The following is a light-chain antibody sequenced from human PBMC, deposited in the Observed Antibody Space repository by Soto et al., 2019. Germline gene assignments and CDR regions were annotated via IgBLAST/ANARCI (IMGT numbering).Light chain of an antibody. V-gene: IGKV1-39*01. J-gene: IGKJ5*01. CDR3: QQSYTTPIT. CDR1: QTITTY. Sequence: DIQLTQSPSSLSASVGDRVTLTCRASQTITTYLSWFQQKPGKAPKILVYGASSLQSGVPSRFSGSGSGTESTLTISSLQSEDFETYYCQQSYTTPITFGQGTRLEIK. CDR2: GAS.